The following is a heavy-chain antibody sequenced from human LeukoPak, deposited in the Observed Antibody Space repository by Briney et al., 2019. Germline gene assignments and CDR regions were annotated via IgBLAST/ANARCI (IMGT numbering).Heavy chain of an antibody. D-gene: IGHD6-6*01. Sequence: GESLKISCQGSGYNFPNYWIGWVRQMPEKGLEWRGIVYPGDSDTRYSPSFQGQVTISADKSITTAYLQWDNLKASDTAMYYCAKSYSSSSDYFDYWGEGTLVTVS. CDR2: VYPGDSDT. V-gene: IGHV5-51*01. J-gene: IGHJ4*02. CDR1: GYNFPNYW. CDR3: AKSYSSSSDYFDY.